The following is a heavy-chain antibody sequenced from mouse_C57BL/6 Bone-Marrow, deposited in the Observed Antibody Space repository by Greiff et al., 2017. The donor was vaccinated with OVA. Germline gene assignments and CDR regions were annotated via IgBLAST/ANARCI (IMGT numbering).Heavy chain of an antibody. Sequence: VQLQQPGAELVKPGASVKLSCKASGYTFTSYWMHWVKQRPGQGLEWIGMIHPNSGSTTYNEKFKSKATLTVDKSSSTAYMQLSSLTSEVSAVYYWASSGQLRQAWFAYWGQGTLVTVSA. J-gene: IGHJ3*01. V-gene: IGHV1-64*01. CDR3: ASSGQLRQAWFAY. D-gene: IGHD3-2*02. CDR2: IHPNSGST. CDR1: GYTFTSYW.